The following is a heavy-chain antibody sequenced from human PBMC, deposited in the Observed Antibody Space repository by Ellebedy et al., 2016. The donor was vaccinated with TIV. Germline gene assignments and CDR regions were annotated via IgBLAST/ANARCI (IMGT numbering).Heavy chain of an antibody. Sequence: GESLKISCAASGFTFDDHTMHWVRQGPGKGLEWVSLIRWDGDITYYADSVTGRFTISRDNSKNSLYLQMNSLTTEDTALYYCGRGTVGATLIDYWGHGTLVTVSS. CDR3: GRGTVGATLIDY. CDR2: IRWDGDIT. D-gene: IGHD1-26*01. J-gene: IGHJ4*01. V-gene: IGHV3-43*01. CDR1: GFTFDDHT.